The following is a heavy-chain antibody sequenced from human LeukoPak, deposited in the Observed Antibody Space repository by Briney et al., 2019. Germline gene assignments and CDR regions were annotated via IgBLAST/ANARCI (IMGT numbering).Heavy chain of an antibody. CDR3: ARGSRPYSSGWYIGY. V-gene: IGHV1-69*05. D-gene: IGHD6-19*01. CDR2: IIPIFGTA. Sequence: GASVTVSCTASGGTFSSYAISWVRQAPGQGLEWMGGIIPIFGTANYAQKFQGRVTITTDGSTSTAYMELSSLRSEDTAVYYCARGSRPYSSGWYIGYWGQGTLVTVSS. J-gene: IGHJ4*02. CDR1: GGTFSSYA.